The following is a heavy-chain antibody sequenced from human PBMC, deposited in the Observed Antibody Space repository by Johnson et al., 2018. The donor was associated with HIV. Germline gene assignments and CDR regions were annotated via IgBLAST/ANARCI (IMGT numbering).Heavy chain of an antibody. D-gene: IGHD3/OR15-3a*01. Sequence: VQLVESGGGVVRPGGSLRLSCAASGFTFDDYGMSWVRQAPGKGLEWVSGISGSGGSTYYADSVKGRFTISRDNSKNTLYLQMNSLRAEDTAVYYCARDRDDFQDAFDIWGQGTMVTVSS. J-gene: IGHJ3*02. CDR3: ARDRDDFQDAFDI. CDR2: ISGSGGST. CDR1: GFTFDDYG. V-gene: IGHV3-23*04.